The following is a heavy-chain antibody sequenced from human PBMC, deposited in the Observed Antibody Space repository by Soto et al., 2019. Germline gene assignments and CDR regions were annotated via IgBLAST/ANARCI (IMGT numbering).Heavy chain of an antibody. D-gene: IGHD6-19*01. CDR1: GYTFTSYG. J-gene: IGHJ3*02. CDR3: AGGRGSSGWYSGDAFDI. Sequence: QVQLVQSGAEVKKPGASVKVSCKASGYTFTSYGISWVRQAPGQGLEWMGWISAYNGNTNYAQKLQGRVTMTTDTSXSXXYRELRSLRSDDTAVYYCAGGRGSSGWYSGDAFDIWGQGTMVTVSS. CDR2: ISAYNGNT. V-gene: IGHV1-18*01.